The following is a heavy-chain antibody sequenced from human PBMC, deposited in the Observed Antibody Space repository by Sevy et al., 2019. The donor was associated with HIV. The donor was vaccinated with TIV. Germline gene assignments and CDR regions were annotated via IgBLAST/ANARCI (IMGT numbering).Heavy chain of an antibody. CDR3: ARGDTVLPTGGFDI. D-gene: IGHD2-8*02. CDR1: GDSISNGEYY. J-gene: IGHJ2*01. V-gene: IGHV4-31*03. CDR2: IYYTGST. Sequence: SETLSLTCTVSGDSISNGEYYWTWIRQRPGKGLEWIGYIYYTGSTYYNPSLESRVTMSVDMAKNQFSLKLTSVTAADTAMYYCARGDTVLPTGGFDIWGRGTLVTVSS.